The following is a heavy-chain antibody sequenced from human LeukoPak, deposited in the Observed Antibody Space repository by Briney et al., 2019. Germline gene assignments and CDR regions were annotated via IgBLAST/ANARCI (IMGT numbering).Heavy chain of an antibody. Sequence: GGSLRLSCAASGFTFSSYWMYWVRQAPGKGLVWVSRINSDGSSTSYADSVKGRFTISRDNAKNTLYLQMNSLRAEDTAVYYCAREDYYYGMDVWGQGTTVTVSS. CDR1: GFTFSSYW. CDR2: INSDGSST. J-gene: IGHJ6*02. V-gene: IGHV3-74*01. CDR3: AREDYYYGMDV.